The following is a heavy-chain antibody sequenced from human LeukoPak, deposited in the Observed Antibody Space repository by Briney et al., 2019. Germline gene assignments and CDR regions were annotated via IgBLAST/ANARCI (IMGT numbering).Heavy chain of an antibody. J-gene: IGHJ4*02. CDR3: AKEVDWDIVATIFDY. CDR2: ISCIGGST. V-gene: IGHV3-23*01. D-gene: IGHD5-12*01. CDR1: GFTFTSYA. Sequence: GGSLRLSCAASGFTFTSYAMSWVRQAPGKGLEGGSAISCIGGSTYYADSVKGRVTISRDNAKNTLYLQMNSLRDEDTAEYSCAKEVDWDIVATIFDYWGQGTMVTVSS.